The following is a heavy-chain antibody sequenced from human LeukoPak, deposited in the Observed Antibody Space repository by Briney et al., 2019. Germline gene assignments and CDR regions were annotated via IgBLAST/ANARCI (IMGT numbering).Heavy chain of an antibody. J-gene: IGHJ4*02. V-gene: IGHV3-30*02. CDR1: GFTFSSYG. Sequence: TGGSLRLSCAASGFTFSSYGMHWIRQAPGKGLEWVAFIRYDGSNKYYADSVKGRFTISRDNSKNTLYLQMNSLRAEDTAVYYCARRGETAMVGDYWGRGTLVTVSS. CDR3: ARRGETAMVGDY. D-gene: IGHD5-18*01. CDR2: IRYDGSNK.